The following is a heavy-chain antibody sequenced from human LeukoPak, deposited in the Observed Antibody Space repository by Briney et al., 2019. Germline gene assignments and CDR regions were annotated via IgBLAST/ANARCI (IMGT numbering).Heavy chain of an antibody. CDR1: GYTFTGYY. V-gene: IGHV1-2*02. CDR3: AGGVYGGGAFYYDC. CDR2: INPNSGST. D-gene: IGHD2-21*02. J-gene: IGHJ4*02. Sequence: ASVKVSCKASGYTFTGYYMHWVRQAPGQGLEWMGWINPNSGSTNYAQKFQGRVTMTRDTSISTAYMELSRLRSDDTAVYYCAGGVYGGGAFYYDCWGQGTPVTVSS.